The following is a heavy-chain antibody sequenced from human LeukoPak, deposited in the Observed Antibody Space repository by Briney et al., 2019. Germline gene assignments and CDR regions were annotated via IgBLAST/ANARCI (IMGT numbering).Heavy chain of an antibody. V-gene: IGHV3-7*04. J-gene: IGHJ4*02. CDR3: ARVRRITMVRGVLLSPYFDY. CDR2: IKQDGSEK. CDR1: GFTFSSYW. D-gene: IGHD3-10*01. Sequence: GGSLRLSCAASGFTFSSYWMSWVRQAPGKGLEWVANIKQDGSEKYYVDSVKGRFTISRDNAKNSLYLQMNSLRAEDTAVYYCARVRRITMVRGVLLSPYFDYWGQGTLVTVSS.